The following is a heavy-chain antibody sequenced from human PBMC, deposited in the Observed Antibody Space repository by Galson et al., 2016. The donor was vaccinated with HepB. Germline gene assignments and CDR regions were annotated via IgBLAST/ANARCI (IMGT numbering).Heavy chain of an antibody. Sequence: SVKVSCKASGYTFTSYDINWVRQATGQGLEWMGWMNPNSGNTGYAQKFQGRVTMTRNNSISTAYMELSSLRSEDTAVYYCARGRDWNRYYYYYGIDVWGKGTTVTVSS. J-gene: IGHJ6*04. V-gene: IGHV1-8*01. D-gene: IGHD1-1*01. CDR2: MNPNSGNT. CDR1: GYTFTSYD. CDR3: ARGRDWNRYYYYYGIDV.